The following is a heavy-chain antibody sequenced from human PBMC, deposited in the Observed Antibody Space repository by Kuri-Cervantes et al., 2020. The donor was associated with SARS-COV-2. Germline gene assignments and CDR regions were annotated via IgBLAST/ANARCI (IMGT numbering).Heavy chain of an antibody. CDR3: ARDQRPTFYYDSSEGAFDI. CDR2: IYYSGST. D-gene: IGHD3-22*01. V-gene: IGHV4-59*01. Sequence: SETLSLTCTVSGGSISSYYWSWIRQPPGKGLEWIGYIYYSGSTNYNPSLKSRVTISVDTSKNQFSLKLSSVTAEDTAVYYCARDQRPTFYYDSSEGAFDIWGQGTMVTVSS. J-gene: IGHJ3*02. CDR1: GGSISSYY.